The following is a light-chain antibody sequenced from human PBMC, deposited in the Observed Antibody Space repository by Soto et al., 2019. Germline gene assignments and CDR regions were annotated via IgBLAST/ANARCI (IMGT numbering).Light chain of an antibody. CDR2: EVS. Sequence: QSVLTQPPSASGSPGQSVTISCTGPSSDVGGYNYVSWYQQHPGKAPKLMISEVSKRPSGVPDRFSGSKSGITASLTVSGLQAEDEADYYCSSFAGNNNLVFGGGTKLTVL. J-gene: IGLJ2*01. V-gene: IGLV2-8*01. CDR3: SSFAGNNNLV. CDR1: SSDVGGYNY.